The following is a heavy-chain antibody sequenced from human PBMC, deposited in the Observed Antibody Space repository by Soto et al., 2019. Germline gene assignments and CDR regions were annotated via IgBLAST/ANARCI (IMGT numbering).Heavy chain of an antibody. CDR3: AKGVAGLFDS. V-gene: IGHV3-30*18. CDR1: GFTFRSFD. D-gene: IGHD6-19*01. Sequence: PGGSLRLSCAASGFTFRSFDMHWVRQAPGKGLEWVAVISYDGSNTYYADSVKGRFTISRDNSKNILYLQMNSLRAEDTAVYFCAKGVAGLFDSWGQGNMVTVSS. CDR2: ISYDGSNT. J-gene: IGHJ4*02.